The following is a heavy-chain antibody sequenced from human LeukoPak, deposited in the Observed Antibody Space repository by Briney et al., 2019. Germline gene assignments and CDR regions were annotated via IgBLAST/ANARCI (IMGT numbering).Heavy chain of an antibody. CDR2: ISSSSSYI. D-gene: IGHD3-22*01. CDR1: GFTFSSYS. J-gene: IGHJ4*02. Sequence: GGSLRLSCAASGFTFSSYSMNWVRQAPGKGLEWVSSISSSSSYIYYADSVKGRFTISRDNAKNSLYLQMNSLRAEDTAVYYCARDRNYYDSSGPLDYWGQGTLVTVSS. V-gene: IGHV3-21*01. CDR3: ARDRNYYDSSGPLDY.